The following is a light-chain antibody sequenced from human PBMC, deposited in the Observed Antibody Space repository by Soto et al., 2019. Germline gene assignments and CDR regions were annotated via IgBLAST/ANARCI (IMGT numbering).Light chain of an antibody. CDR1: SSNIGRNT. Sequence: QLVLTQPPSASGTPGQRVTISCSGSSSNIGRNTVNWYQQFPGTAPKLLMYSDDQRPSGVPDRFSGAKSGTSVSLAISGLQSEDEADYYCTTWDDSLNGPLFGGGTKVTVL. CDR2: SDD. J-gene: IGLJ2*01. CDR3: TTWDDSLNGPL. V-gene: IGLV1-44*01.